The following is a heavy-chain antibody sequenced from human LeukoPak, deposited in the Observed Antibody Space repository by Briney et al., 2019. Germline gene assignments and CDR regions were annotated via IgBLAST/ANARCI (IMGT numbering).Heavy chain of an antibody. Sequence: GGTLRLSCAASGFTFSSYGMSWVRQAPEKGLEWVSGISGSGGSTYYADSVKGRFTISRDNSKNTLYLQMNSLRAEDTAVYYCAKEWLVQNYYDSSGYYYDDYWGQGTLVTVSS. D-gene: IGHD3-22*01. CDR1: GFTFSSYG. CDR2: ISGSGGST. V-gene: IGHV3-23*01. CDR3: AKEWLVQNYYDSSGYYYDDY. J-gene: IGHJ4*02.